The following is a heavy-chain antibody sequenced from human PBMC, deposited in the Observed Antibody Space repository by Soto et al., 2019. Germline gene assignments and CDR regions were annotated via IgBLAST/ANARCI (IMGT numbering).Heavy chain of an antibody. CDR2: NSSSSSTI. CDR3: PRVSAPSCRGSPYWFNP. J-gene: IGHJ5*02. CDR1: GFTFSSYR. V-gene: IGHV3-48*02. D-gene: IGHD2-15*01. Sequence: GSLRISCAASGFTFSSYRMHWVRQAPGKVLEWVCYNSSSSSTIYYAGSVKGRLTISIDNAKNSLYLQMNSLRDEDTAVYYCPRVSAPSCRGSPYWFNPGCQGTLVTVST.